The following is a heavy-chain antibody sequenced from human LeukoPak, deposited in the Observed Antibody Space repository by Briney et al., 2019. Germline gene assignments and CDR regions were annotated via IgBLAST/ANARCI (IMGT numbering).Heavy chain of an antibody. CDR2: INWNGGST. J-gene: IGHJ4*02. Sequence: GGSLRLSCAASGFTFDDYGMSWVRQAPGKGLEWVSGINWNGGSTGYADSVKGRFTISRDNATNSLYLQMNSLRAEDTALYYCARGAYTGFLEWSVQGPYYFDYWGQGTLVTVSS. CDR1: GFTFDDYG. D-gene: IGHD3-3*01. CDR3: ARGAYTGFLEWSVQGPYYFDY. V-gene: IGHV3-20*04.